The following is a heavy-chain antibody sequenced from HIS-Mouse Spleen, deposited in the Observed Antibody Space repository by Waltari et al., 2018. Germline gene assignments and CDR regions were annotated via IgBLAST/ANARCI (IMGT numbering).Heavy chain of an antibody. CDR3: AREIPYSSSWYDWYFDL. J-gene: IGHJ2*01. V-gene: IGHV4-39*07. D-gene: IGHD6-13*01. Sequence: QLQLQESGPGRVKPSETLSLTCTVPGGSISSSIYYWGWIRQPPGKGLEWIGSIYFSGSTYYNPSLKSRVTISVDTSKSQFSLKLSSVTAADTAVYYCAREIPYSSSWYDWYFDLWGRGTLVTVSS. CDR2: IYFSGST. CDR1: GGSISSSIYY.